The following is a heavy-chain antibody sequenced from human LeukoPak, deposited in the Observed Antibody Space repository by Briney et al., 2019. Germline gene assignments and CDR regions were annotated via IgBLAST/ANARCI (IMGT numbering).Heavy chain of an antibody. CDR3: ARGRAGYCSGGSCFRFDY. Sequence: SETLSLTCAVSGYSISSGYYWGWIRQPPGKGLEWIGEINHSGSTNYNPSLKSRVTISVDTSKNQFSLKLSSVTAADTAVYYCARGRAGYCSGGSCFRFDYWGQGTLVTVSS. J-gene: IGHJ4*02. CDR1: GYSISSGYY. CDR2: INHSGST. V-gene: IGHV4-38-2*01. D-gene: IGHD2-15*01.